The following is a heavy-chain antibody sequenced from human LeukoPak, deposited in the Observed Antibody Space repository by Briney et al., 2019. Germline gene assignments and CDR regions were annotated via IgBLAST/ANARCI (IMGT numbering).Heavy chain of an antibody. D-gene: IGHD2-2*01. J-gene: IGHJ4*02. CDR3: ARRHSYCTSSSCYLYFDN. Sequence: GESLEISCNGSGYSFATYWIGWVRQTPGKGLEWMGDIYPQDSDTKYSPSFQGQVTISADTSLNTAYLHWSSLQASDTAIYFCARRHSYCTSSSCYLYFDNWGQGALVTVSS. CDR2: IYPQDSDT. V-gene: IGHV5-51*01. CDR1: GYSFATYW.